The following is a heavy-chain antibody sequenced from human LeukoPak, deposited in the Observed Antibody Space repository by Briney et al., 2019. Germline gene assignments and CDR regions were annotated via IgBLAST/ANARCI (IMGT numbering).Heavy chain of an antibody. Sequence: GGSLRLSCAASGFTFSNYWMSWVRQAPGKGLEWVANIKQDGSEKYYVDSVKGRFTISRDNAKNSLYLQMSSLRAEDTAVYYCARDYRSGGSCYYPWGQGTLVTVSS. CDR2: IKQDGSEK. CDR1: GFTFSNYW. CDR3: ARDYRSGGSCYYP. J-gene: IGHJ5*02. V-gene: IGHV3-7*01. D-gene: IGHD2-15*01.